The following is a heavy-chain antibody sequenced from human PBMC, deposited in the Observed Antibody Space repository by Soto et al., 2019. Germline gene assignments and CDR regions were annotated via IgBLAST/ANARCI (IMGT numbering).Heavy chain of an antibody. J-gene: IGHJ3*01. Sequence: QVQLQESGPGLVKPLETLSLTCTVSGGSITNDGSYWSWVRQHPGKGLEWIGYIYDAGTTYRNPSLKSRLSMSVDTSRKRLSLEMTSVTAADTAVYYCARLYAGTDSFEAWGQGTMVTVSS. CDR1: GGSITNDGSY. CDR2: IYDAGTT. CDR3: ARLYAGTDSFEA. V-gene: IGHV4-31*03. D-gene: IGHD6-13*01.